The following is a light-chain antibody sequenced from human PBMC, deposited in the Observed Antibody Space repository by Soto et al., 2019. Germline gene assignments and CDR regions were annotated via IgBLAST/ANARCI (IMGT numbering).Light chain of an antibody. V-gene: IGKV3-20*01. Sequence: EIVLTQSPGTLSLSPGERATLSYRASQSVSSSYLAWYQQKPGQAPRLLIYAASSRATGSPDRFSGSGSGTDFTLTISRLEPEDFAVYYCQQYGSSPPYTFGQGTKLEIK. CDR2: AAS. CDR3: QQYGSSPPYT. CDR1: QSVSSSY. J-gene: IGKJ2*01.